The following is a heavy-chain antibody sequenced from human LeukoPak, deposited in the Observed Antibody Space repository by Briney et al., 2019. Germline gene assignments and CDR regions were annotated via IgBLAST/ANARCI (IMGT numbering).Heavy chain of an antibody. V-gene: IGHV3-7*01. CDR3: AKDGIVVVPAAIRQGPGAYYFDY. J-gene: IGHJ4*02. Sequence: GGSLRLSCAASGFAFSNYWMTWFRQAPGKGLEWVANINKDESQKHYMDSVKGRFTISRDNSKNTLYLQMNSLRAEDTAVYYCAKDGIVVVPAAIRQGPGAYYFDYWGQGTLVTVSS. CDR2: INKDESQK. D-gene: IGHD2-2*01. CDR1: GFAFSNYW.